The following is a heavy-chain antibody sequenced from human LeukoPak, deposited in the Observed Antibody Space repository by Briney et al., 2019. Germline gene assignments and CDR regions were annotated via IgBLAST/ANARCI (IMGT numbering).Heavy chain of an antibody. CDR3: AKAKPGYYYYMDV. D-gene: IGHD3-10*01. J-gene: IGHJ6*03. CDR1: GFTFSDHY. V-gene: IGHV3-72*01. CDR2: SRNKANSYTT. Sequence: PGGSLRLSCAASGFTFSDHYMDWVRQAPGKGLEWVGRSRNKANSYTTEYAASVKGRFTISRDDSKNSLYLQMNSLRAEDMALYYCAKAKPGYYYYMDVWGKGTTVTVSS.